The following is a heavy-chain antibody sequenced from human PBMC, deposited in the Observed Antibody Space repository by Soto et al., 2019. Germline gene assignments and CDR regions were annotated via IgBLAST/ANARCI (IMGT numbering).Heavy chain of an antibody. D-gene: IGHD1-26*01. J-gene: IGHJ4*02. CDR1: GYSFTSYG. V-gene: IGHV1-18*01. CDR2: ISTYNGDT. CDR3: ARDLNSASYYNY. Sequence: QVQLVQSGAEVKKPGASVKVSCKASGYSFTSYGISWVRQAPGQGLEWMGWISTYNGDTNYAQKLQGRLTMTTDTSTGTAYMELRSLRSDDTAVYFCARDLNSASYYNYWGQGTLVTVSS.